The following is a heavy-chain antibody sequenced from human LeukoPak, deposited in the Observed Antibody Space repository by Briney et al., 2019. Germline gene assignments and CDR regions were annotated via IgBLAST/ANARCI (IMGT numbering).Heavy chain of an antibody. CDR2: IKQDGGET. J-gene: IGHJ4*02. CDR1: GFAFGSEA. CDR3: ARDEDSSGYYYFDY. D-gene: IGHD3-22*01. V-gene: IGHV3-7*01. Sequence: PGGSLRLSCAVSGFAFGSEAMSWVRQSPGKGLEWVASIKQDGGETFYVDSVKGRFTISRDNAKNSLYLQMNSLRAEDTAVYYCARDEDSSGYYYFDYWGQGTLVTVSS.